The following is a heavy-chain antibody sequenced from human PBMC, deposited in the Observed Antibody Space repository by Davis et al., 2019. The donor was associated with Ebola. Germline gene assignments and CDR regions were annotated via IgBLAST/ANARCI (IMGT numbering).Heavy chain of an antibody. CDR3: ARDSDDYSFDY. CDR2: VRSHGSDD. CDR1: EFTLSNYA. J-gene: IGHJ4*02. Sequence: GGSLRLSCAASEFTLSNYAMSWVRQAPGRGLEWVAFVRSHGSDDHYADSVKGRFTISRDNSKNTLDLQMNSLRPEDTAVYYCARDSDDYSFDYWGQGTLVTVSS. V-gene: IGHV3-30*02. D-gene: IGHD4-11*01.